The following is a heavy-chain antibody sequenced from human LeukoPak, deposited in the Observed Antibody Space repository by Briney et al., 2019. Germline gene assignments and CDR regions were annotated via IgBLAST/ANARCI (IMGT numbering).Heavy chain of an antibody. Sequence: GGSLRLSCAASGFTVSSNYMSWVRQAPGKGLEWVSVIYSGGSTYYADSVKGRFTISRDNSKNTLYLQMNSLRAEDTAVYYCARVRRKGYYYYYYMDVWGKGTTVTVSS. CDR1: GFTVSSNY. J-gene: IGHJ6*03. CDR2: IYSGGST. CDR3: ARVRRKGYYYYYYMDV. V-gene: IGHV3-53*01.